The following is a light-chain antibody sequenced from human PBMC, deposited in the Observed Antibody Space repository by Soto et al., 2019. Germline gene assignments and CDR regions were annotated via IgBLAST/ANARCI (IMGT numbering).Light chain of an antibody. Sequence: DFAMTQSPDSLAVSLGERATINCKSSQTLLYSSNSKSYLAWYQQKPGQSPKLLIHWASTRESGVPDRFSGSGSGTDFTLTIDSLQAEDVAVYYCQQYYNTPWTFGQGTKV. J-gene: IGKJ1*01. CDR3: QQYYNTPWT. CDR2: WAS. V-gene: IGKV4-1*01. CDR1: QTLLYSSNSKSY.